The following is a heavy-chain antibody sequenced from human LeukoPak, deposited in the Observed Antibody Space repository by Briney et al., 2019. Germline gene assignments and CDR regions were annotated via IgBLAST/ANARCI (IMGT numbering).Heavy chain of an antibody. CDR1: GFTFSNSW. Sequence: GGSLRLSCAASGFTFSNSWMHWVRQGPGKGSVWVSRIKSDGSYITYADSVKGRFIISRDNAENTLYLQMNSLRVDDTAVYYCATGDSGWYNYWGRGTLVTVSA. CDR2: IKSDGSYI. V-gene: IGHV3-74*03. D-gene: IGHD6-19*01. J-gene: IGHJ4*02. CDR3: ATGDSGWYNY.